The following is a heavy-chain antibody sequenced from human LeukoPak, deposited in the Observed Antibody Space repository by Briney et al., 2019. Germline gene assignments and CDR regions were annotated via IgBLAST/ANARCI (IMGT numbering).Heavy chain of an antibody. CDR1: GYTFTSYY. J-gene: IGHJ4*02. V-gene: IGHV1-46*01. CDR3: ARDSDRGYSYGYSGY. Sequence: ASVKVSCKASGYTFTSYYMHWVRQAPGQGLEWMGIITPSGGSTSYAQKFQGRVTMTRDTSTSTAYMELRSLRSDDTAVYYCARDSDRGYSYGYSGYWGQGTLVTVSS. CDR2: ITPSGGST. D-gene: IGHD5-18*01.